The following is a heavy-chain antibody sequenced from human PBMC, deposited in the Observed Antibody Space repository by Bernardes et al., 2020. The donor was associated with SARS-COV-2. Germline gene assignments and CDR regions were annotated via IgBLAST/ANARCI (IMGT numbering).Heavy chain of an antibody. J-gene: IGHJ6*02. V-gene: IGHV3-21*01. D-gene: IGHD4-17*01. CDR3: AIEGPFYGDSQGYYYGMDV. CDR2: ISSSSSYI. CDR1: GFTFSSYS. Sequence: GGSLRLSCAASGFTFSSYSMNWVRQAPGKGLEWVSSISSSSSYIYYADSVKGRFTISRDNAKNSLYLQMNSLRAEDTAVYYCAIEGPFYGDSQGYYYGMDVWGQGTTVTVSS.